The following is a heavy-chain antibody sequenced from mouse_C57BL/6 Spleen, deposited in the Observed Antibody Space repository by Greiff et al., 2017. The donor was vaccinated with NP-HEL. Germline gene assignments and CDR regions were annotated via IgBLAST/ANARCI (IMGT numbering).Heavy chain of an antibody. D-gene: IGHD1-1*01. CDR2: INPGNGGT. CDR3: AREGPYYYGSSPHFDY. J-gene: IGHJ2*01. CDR1: GYTFTSYW. V-gene: IGHV1-53*01. Sequence: QVQLQQPGTELVKPGASVKLSCKASGYTFTSYWMHWVKQRPGQGLEWIGDINPGNGGTNYNEKFKSKATLTVDKSSSTAYMQLSSLTSEDSAVYYCAREGPYYYGSSPHFDYWGQGTTLTVSS.